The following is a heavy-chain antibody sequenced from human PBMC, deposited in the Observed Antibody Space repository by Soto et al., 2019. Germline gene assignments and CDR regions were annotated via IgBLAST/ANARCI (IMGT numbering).Heavy chain of an antibody. CDR2: IYHSGST. CDR3: GSRLGATRFDN. V-gene: IGHV4-4*02. Sequence: SETLSLTGAISGGSISNTNWWSWVRQPPGKGLEWIGEIYHSGSTNYHPSLKSRLTISVDKSRDQFSLRLSSVTAAGTAVYYCGSRLGATRFDNWGQGSLVTVSS. CDR1: GGSISNTNW. J-gene: IGHJ4*02. D-gene: IGHD1-26*01.